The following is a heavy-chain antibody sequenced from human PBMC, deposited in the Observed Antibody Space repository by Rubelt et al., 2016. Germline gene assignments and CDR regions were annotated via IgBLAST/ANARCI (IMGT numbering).Heavy chain of an antibody. CDR3: ARVVSYYGMDV. CDR1: GYTFTGYY. D-gene: IGHD1-14*01. V-gene: IGHV7-4-1*02. CDR2: INTNTGNP. Sequence: QVQLVQSGAEVKKPGASVKVSCKASGYTFTGYYMHWVRQAPGQGLEWMGWINTNTGNPTLAQGLTGRFCFSLDTFGSTAYLQISSLKAEDTAVYYCARVVSYYGMDVWGQGTTVTVSS. J-gene: IGHJ6*02.